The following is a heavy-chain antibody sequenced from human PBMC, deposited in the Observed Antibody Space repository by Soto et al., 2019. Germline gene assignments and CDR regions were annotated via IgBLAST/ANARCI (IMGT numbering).Heavy chain of an antibody. CDR2: INPSGGST. Sequence: GASVKVSCKASGYTFTSYYMHWVRQAPGQGLEWMGIINPSGGSTSYAQKFQGRVTMTRDTSTSTVYMELSSLRSEDTAVYYCARDGKEQWLPRYFDYWGQGTLVTVSS. V-gene: IGHV1-46*01. J-gene: IGHJ4*02. D-gene: IGHD6-19*01. CDR3: ARDGKEQWLPRYFDY. CDR1: GYTFTSYY.